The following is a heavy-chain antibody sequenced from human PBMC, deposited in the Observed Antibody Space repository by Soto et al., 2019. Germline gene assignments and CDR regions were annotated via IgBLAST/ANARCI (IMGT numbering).Heavy chain of an antibody. CDR2: INSDGSST. CDR3: AREGWGDTAMANYYYYYGMDV. V-gene: IGHV3-74*01. J-gene: IGHJ6*02. Sequence: GGSLRLSCAASGFTFSSYWMHWVRQAPGKGLVWVSRINSDGSSTSYADSVKGRFTISRDNSKNTLYLQMNSLRAEDTAVYYCAREGWGDTAMANYYYYYGMDVWGQGTTVTVSS. D-gene: IGHD5-18*01. CDR1: GFTFSSYW.